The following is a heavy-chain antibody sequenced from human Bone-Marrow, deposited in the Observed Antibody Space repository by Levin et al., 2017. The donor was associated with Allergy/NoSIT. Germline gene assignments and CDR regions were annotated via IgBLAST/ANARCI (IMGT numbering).Heavy chain of an antibody. CDR3: AKYIEAGRITIFGVNGLGP. CDR2: IFPGDSDT. J-gene: IGHJ5*02. CDR1: GYRFTNYW. D-gene: IGHD3-3*01. V-gene: IGHV5-51*01. Sequence: GESLKISCKASGYRFTNYWIGWVRQMPGKGLEWMGIIFPGDSDTTYSPSFLGQVTISADKSTSTAYLQWNSLKASDTAIYYCAKYIEAGRITIFGVNGLGPWGQGTLVTVSS.